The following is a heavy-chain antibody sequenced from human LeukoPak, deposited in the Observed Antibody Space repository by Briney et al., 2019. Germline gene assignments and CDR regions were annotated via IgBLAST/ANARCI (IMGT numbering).Heavy chain of an antibody. J-gene: IGHJ4*02. V-gene: IGHV4-34*01. D-gene: IGHD3-3*01. CDR2: INHSGST. Sequence: SETLSLTCAVYGGSFSGYYWSWIRQPPGKGLEWIGEINHSGSTNYNPSLKSRVTISVDTSKNQFSLKLSSVTAADTAVYYCARESYDFWSGGVDYWGQGTLVTVSS. CDR3: ARESYDFWSGGVDY. CDR1: GGSFSGYY.